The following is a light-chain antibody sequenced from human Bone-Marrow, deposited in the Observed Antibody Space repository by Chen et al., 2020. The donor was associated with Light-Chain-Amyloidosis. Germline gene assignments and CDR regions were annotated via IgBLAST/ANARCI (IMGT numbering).Light chain of an antibody. CDR1: NIGSTS. V-gene: IGLV3-21*02. J-gene: IGLJ3*02. CDR2: DDS. Sequence: SYVLTQPSSVSVAPGQTATIACGGNNIGSTSVHWYQQTPGQAPLLVVYDDSYRPSGIPERLSGANSGNTAALTISRVEDGDEADYDCQVWDRSSDRPVFGGGTELTVL. CDR3: QVWDRSSDRPV.